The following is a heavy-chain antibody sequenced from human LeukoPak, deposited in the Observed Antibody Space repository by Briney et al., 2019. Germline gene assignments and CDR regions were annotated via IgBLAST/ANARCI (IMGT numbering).Heavy chain of an antibody. V-gene: IGHV3-48*03. CDR1: GFTFSSYE. Sequence: GGSLRLSCAASGFTFSSYEMNWVRQAPGKGLEWVSYISSSGSTIYYADSVKGRFTISRDNSKNTLYLQMNSLRAEDTAVYYCAKDYGPLSSYWGQGILVTVSS. CDR3: AKDYGPLSSY. CDR2: ISSSGSTI. D-gene: IGHD4-17*01. J-gene: IGHJ4*02.